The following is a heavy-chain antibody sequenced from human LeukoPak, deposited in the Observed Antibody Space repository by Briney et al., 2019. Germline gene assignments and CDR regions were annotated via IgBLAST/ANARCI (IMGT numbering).Heavy chain of an antibody. CDR1: GGSFSGYY. Sequence: SETLSPTCAVYGGSFSGYYWSWIRQPPGKGLEWIGEINHSGSTNYNPSLKSRVTISVDTSKNQFSLKLSSVTAADTAVYYCARGKPFSGSYYPNWFDPWVQGTLVTVSS. D-gene: IGHD1-26*01. V-gene: IGHV4-34*01. CDR2: INHSGST. CDR3: ARGKPFSGSYYPNWFDP. J-gene: IGHJ5*02.